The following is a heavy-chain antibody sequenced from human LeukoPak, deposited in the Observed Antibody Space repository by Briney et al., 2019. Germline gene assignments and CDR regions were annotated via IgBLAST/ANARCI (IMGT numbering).Heavy chain of an antibody. CDR3: AKARYSGSSGLDY. V-gene: IGHV3-23*01. D-gene: IGHD1-26*01. J-gene: IGHJ4*02. Sequence: GGSLRLSCAASGFTFSNYAMNWVRQAPGKGLEWVSTITGSGGSTYHADSVKGRLTISRDNSKNTLYLQMDSLRAEDTAVYYCAKARYSGSSGLDYWGQGTPVTVSS. CDR1: GFTFSNYA. CDR2: ITGSGGST.